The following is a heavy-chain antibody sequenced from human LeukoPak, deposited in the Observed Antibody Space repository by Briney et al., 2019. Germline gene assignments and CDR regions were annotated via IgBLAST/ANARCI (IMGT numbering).Heavy chain of an antibody. CDR3: ARSVVGAIHYFDY. CDR1: GGSISSSNW. D-gene: IGHD1-26*01. V-gene: IGHV4-4*02. CDR2: IYHSGST. J-gene: IGHJ4*02. Sequence: SETLSLTCAVSGGSISSSNWWSWVRQPPGKGLEWIGEIYHSGSTNYNPSLKSRVTISVDKSKNQFSLKLSSVTAADTAVYYCARSVVGAIHYFDYWGQGTLVTVSS.